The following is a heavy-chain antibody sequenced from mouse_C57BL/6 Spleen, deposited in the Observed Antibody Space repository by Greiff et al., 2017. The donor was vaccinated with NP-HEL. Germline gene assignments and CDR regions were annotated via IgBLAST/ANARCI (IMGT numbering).Heavy chain of an antibody. V-gene: IGHV1-50*01. Sequence: VQLQQSGAELVKPGASVKLSCKASGYTFTSYWMQWVKQRPGQGLEWIGEIDPSDSYTNYNQKFKGKATLTVDTSSSTAYMQLSSLTSEDSAVYYCARSGYSKNYFDYWGQGTTLTVSS. J-gene: IGHJ2*01. CDR1: GYTFTSYW. CDR2: IDPSDSYT. D-gene: IGHD2-5*01. CDR3: ARSGYSKNYFDY.